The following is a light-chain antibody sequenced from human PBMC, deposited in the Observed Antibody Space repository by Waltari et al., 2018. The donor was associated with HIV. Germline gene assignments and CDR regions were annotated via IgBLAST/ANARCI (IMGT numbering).Light chain of an antibody. V-gene: IGLV4-69*01. Sequence: QVVLTQSPSASPSLGASVKTTCTPSSRRSNYAIPWHQLQPGKGPRYLMKLNSDGSHTKGDGIPDRFSGSSSGAERHLTISSLQSEDEADYYCQTWDTGIRVFGGGTKLTVL. J-gene: IGLJ3*02. CDR3: QTWDTGIRV. CDR2: LNSDGSH. CDR1: SRRSNYA.